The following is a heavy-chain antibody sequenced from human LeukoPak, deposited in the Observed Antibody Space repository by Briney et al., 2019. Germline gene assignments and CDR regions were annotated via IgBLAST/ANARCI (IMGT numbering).Heavy chain of an antibody. J-gene: IGHJ5*02. CDR2: INPSGGST. Sequence: ASVKVSCKASGYTFTSYSMHWVRQAPGQGLEWMGIINPSGGSTSYAQKFQGRVTMTRDTSTSTVYMELSRLRSEDTAVYYCARDEGIACNWFDPGGQGTLVPVSS. CDR3: ARDEGIACNWFDP. D-gene: IGHD6-13*01. V-gene: IGHV1-46*01. CDR1: GYTFTSYS.